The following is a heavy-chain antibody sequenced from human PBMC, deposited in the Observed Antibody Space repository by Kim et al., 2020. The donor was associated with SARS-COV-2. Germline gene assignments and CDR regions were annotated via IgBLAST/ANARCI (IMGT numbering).Heavy chain of an antibody. Sequence: NHAKKFQGEVTMTRDTSTSTVYMELSSLRSEDTAVYYCARVSRYQLLFDYWGQGTLVTVSS. V-gene: IGHV1-46*01. CDR3: ARVSRYQLLFDY. D-gene: IGHD2-2*01. J-gene: IGHJ4*02.